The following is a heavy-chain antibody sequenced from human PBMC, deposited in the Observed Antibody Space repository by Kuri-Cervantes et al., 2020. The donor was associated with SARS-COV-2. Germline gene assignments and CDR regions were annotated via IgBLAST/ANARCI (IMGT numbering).Heavy chain of an antibody. V-gene: IGHV4-34*01. CDR3: ASQLSTDYGLFYFDN. Sequence: GSLRLSCAVYGGSFSGYYWSWIRQPPGKGLEWIGEINHSGSTNYNPSLKSRVTISVDTSKNQFSLKLSSATAADTALYYCASQLSTDYGLFYFDNWGQGTLVTVSS. D-gene: IGHD3-16*01. CDR1: GGSFSGYY. J-gene: IGHJ4*02. CDR2: INHSGST.